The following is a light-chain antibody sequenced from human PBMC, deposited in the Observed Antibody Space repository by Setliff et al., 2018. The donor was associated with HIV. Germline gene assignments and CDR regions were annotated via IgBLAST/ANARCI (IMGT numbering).Light chain of an antibody. J-gene: IGLJ1*01. Sequence: QSVLTQPPSASGSPGQSVTISCTGTSSDVGAYYSVSWYQQHPGKAPKLIIYEVSKRPSGVPDRFSGSGSGNTASLTVSGLQTEDEADYYCSSYAGSNNYVFGTGTKVTVL. CDR3: SSYAGSNNYV. V-gene: IGLV2-8*01. CDR2: EVS. CDR1: SSDVGAYYS.